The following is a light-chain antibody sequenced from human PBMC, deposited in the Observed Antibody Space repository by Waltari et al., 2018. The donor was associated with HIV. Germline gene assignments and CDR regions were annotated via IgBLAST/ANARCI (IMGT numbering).Light chain of an antibody. V-gene: IGKV1-9*01. J-gene: IGKJ3*01. Sequence: DILLTQSPSFLSASVGDRVTISCRAGQGIRNYLAWDQQKPGRAPKLLIYGASTLQSGVPSRFSGSGSGTQFTLTINTLQPEDFATYYCQQQNTYPLTFGPGT. CDR1: QGIRNY. CDR3: QQQNTYPLT. CDR2: GAS.